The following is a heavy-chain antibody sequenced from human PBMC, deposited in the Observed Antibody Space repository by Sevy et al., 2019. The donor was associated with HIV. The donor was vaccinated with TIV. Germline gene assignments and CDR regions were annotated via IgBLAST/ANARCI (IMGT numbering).Heavy chain of an antibody. D-gene: IGHD2-2*01. CDR3: ARGACSSTSCYNWFDP. CDR2: IIPIFGTA. CDR1: GGTFSSYA. J-gene: IGHJ5*02. V-gene: IGHV1-69*13. Sequence: ASVKVSCKASGGTFSSYAISWVRQAPGQGLEWMGGIIPIFGTANYAQKFQGRVTITADESTSTAYMELSSLRSKDTAVYYCARGACSSTSCYNWFDPWGQGTLVTVSS.